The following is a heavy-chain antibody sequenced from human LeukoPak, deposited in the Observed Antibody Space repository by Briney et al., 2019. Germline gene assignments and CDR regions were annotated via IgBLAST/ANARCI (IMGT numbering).Heavy chain of an antibody. V-gene: IGHV3-30*02. CDR1: GFTFSSYG. CDR3: AKDRLGIVVVVAATGYFDY. J-gene: IGHJ4*02. CDR2: IRYDGSNK. Sequence: PGGSLRLSRAASGFTFSSYGMHWVRQAPGKGLEWVAFIRYDGSNKYYADSVKGRFTISRDNSKNTLYLQMNSLRAEDTAVYYCAKDRLGIVVVVAATGYFDYWGQGTLVTVSS. D-gene: IGHD2-15*01.